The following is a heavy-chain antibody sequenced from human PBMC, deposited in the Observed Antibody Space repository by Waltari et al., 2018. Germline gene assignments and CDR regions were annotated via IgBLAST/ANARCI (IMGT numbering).Heavy chain of an antibody. CDR3: ARAVGYSNNFDY. Sequence: QVQLVQSGAEVKKPGASVKVSCKAYGYTFTGHHMHWVRQAHRQGLEWMGRINPNSGGTNYAQKFQGRVTMTRDTSISTAYMELSRLRSDDTAVYYCARAVGYSNNFDYWGQGTLVTVSS. J-gene: IGHJ4*02. CDR1: GYTFTGHH. D-gene: IGHD4-4*01. CDR2: INPNSGGT. V-gene: IGHV1-2*06.